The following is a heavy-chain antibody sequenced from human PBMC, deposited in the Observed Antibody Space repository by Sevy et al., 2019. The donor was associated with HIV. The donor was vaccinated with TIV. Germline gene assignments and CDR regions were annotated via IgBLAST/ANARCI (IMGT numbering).Heavy chain of an antibody. J-gene: IGHJ6*02. V-gene: IGHV1-69*13. D-gene: IGHD6-19*01. CDR1: GGTFSSYA. CDR2: IIPIFGTA. CDR3: ARDPGVAGTGYYYGMDV. Sequence: ASVKVSCKASGGTFSSYAISWVRQAPGQGLEWMGGIIPIFGTANYAQKFQGRVTITADESTSTAYMELSSLRSEDTAVYYCARDPGVAGTGYYYGMDVWGQGTTVTVSS.